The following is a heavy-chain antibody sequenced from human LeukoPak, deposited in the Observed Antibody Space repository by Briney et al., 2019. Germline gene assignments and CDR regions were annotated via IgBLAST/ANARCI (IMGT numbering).Heavy chain of an antibody. J-gene: IGHJ6*03. D-gene: IGHD6-13*01. CDR1: GGSLSNYH. CDR3: ARARRIWYGKDYYYYMDV. V-gene: IGHV4-59*01. Sequence: SETLSLTCSVSGGSLSNYHWSWIRQPPKKGLEWIAYIYDSGNSDYNPSLKSRVNTPVDTSKKQFSLRLSSVTAADTAVYFCARARRIWYGKDYYYYMDVWGKGATVTVSS. CDR2: IYDSGNS.